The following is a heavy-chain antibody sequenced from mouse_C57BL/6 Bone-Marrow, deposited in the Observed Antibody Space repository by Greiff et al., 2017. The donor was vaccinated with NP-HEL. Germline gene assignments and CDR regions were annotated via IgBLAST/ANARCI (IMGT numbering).Heavy chain of an antibody. D-gene: IGHD2-1*01. CDR2: IDPSDSYT. V-gene: IGHV1-50*01. Sequence: VQLQQSGAELVKPGASVKLSCKASGYTFTSYWMQWVKQRPGQGLEWIGEIDPSDSYTNYNQKFKGKATLTVDTSSSTAYMQLSSLTSEDSAVYYCARSWDPYGNYGFDYWGQGTTLTVSS. J-gene: IGHJ2*01. CDR1: GYTFTSYW. CDR3: ARSWDPYGNYGFDY.